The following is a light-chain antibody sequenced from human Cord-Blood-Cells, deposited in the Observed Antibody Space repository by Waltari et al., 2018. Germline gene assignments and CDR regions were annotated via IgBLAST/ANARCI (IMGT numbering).Light chain of an antibody. J-gene: IGKJ1*01. CDR2: GAS. CDR1: QSVSSN. Sequence: EIVMTQSPATLSVSPGERATLSCRASQSVSSNLAWYQQKPGQAPRLLIYGASTRATGIPARFSGSGSGTVFTLTISSLQSEDFAVYYCQQYNNWPLGFGQGTKVEIK. V-gene: IGKV3-15*01. CDR3: QQYNNWPLG.